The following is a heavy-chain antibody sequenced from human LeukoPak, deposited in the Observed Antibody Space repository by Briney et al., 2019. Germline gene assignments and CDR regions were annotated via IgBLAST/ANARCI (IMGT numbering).Heavy chain of an antibody. CDR1: GYTFTAYD. V-gene: IGHV1-8*01. D-gene: IGHD1-26*01. CDR2: TNPDTGDT. CDR3: TRGSLSGSSRDY. J-gene: IGHJ4*02. Sequence: GASVRVSCKASGYTFTAYDINWVRQATGQGLEWMGWTNPDTGDTGYAQRFQGRVIMTRNTSIDTAYMELSGLSSEDTAVYYCTRGSLSGSSRDYWGQGALVTVSS.